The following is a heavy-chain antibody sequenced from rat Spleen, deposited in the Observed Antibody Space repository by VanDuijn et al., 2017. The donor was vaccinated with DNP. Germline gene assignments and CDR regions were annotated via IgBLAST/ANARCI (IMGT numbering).Heavy chain of an antibody. D-gene: IGHD1-2*01. J-gene: IGHJ4*01. V-gene: IGHV5S23*01. CDR1: GFIFNDYA. Sequence: EVQLVESGGGLIQPGRSLKLSCAASGFIFNDYAMAWVRQAPTKGLEWVASISTSGGSTYYRDSVKGRFTISRDNAKSTLYLQMNSLRSEDTATYYCTRDNYSSYMPYYYVMDAWGQGTSVTVSS. CDR2: ISTSGGST. CDR3: TRDNYSSYMPYYYVMDA.